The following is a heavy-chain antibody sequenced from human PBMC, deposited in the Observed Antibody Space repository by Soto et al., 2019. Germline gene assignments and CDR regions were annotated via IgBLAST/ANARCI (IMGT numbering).Heavy chain of an antibody. CDR1: GFTFSSYG. V-gene: IGHV3-33*01. J-gene: IGHJ6*02. Sequence: GGSLRLSCAASGFTFSSYGMHWVRQAPCKGLEWVAVIWYDGSNKYYADSVKGRFTISRDNSKNTLYLQMNSLRAEDTAVYYCARDYDSSGYYYYYGMDVWGQGTTVTVSS. CDR2: IWYDGSNK. D-gene: IGHD3-22*01. CDR3: ARDYDSSGYYYYYGMDV.